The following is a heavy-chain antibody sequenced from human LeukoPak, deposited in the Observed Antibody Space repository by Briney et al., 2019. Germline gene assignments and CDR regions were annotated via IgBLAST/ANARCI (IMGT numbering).Heavy chain of an antibody. V-gene: IGHV1-18*01. CDR2: ISAYNGNT. CDR1: GYTFTSYG. Sequence: ASVKVSCKASGYTFTSYGISWVRQAPGQGLEWMGWISAYNGNTNYAQKLQGRVTMTTDTSTSTAYMELRSLRSDDTAVYYRARYQLLEVTYYYYGMDVWGQGTTVTVSS. CDR3: ARYQLLEVTYYYYGMDV. J-gene: IGHJ6*02. D-gene: IGHD2-2*01.